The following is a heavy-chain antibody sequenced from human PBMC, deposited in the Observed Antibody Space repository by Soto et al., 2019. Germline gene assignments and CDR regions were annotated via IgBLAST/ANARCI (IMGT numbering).Heavy chain of an antibody. D-gene: IGHD2-8*01. V-gene: IGHV3-11*01. CDR2: ISSSGNSI. CDR1: GFTFSDYY. J-gene: IGHJ3*02. Sequence: QVQLVESGGGLVKPGGSLRLSCADSGFTFSDYYMRWIRQAPGKGLEWISYISSSGNSIYYADSVRGRFTISRDNAQNPLYLQMDSLRAEDTAVYYCAVDGAPPYDSFDIWGQGTMVTVSS. CDR3: AVDGAPPYDSFDI.